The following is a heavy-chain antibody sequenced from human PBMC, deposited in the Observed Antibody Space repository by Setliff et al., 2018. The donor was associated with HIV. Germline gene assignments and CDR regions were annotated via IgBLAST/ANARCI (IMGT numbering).Heavy chain of an antibody. CDR2: IYTSGST. D-gene: IGHD1-20*01. J-gene: IGHJ4*02. V-gene: IGHV4-61*02. Sequence: SETLSLTCSVSGDSISSGASYWSWIRQPAGKGLEWIGRIYTSGSTNYSPSLKSRVTISVDTSKNHFSLKLSSVTAADTAVYYCARLNNGAHYFHFDYWGQGALVTVSS. CDR1: GDSISSGASY. CDR3: ARLNNGAHYFHFDY.